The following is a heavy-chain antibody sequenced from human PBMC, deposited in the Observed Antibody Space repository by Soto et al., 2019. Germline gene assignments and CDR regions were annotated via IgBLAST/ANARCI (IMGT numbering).Heavy chain of an antibody. V-gene: IGHV4-59*02. CDR1: GSSVSSDY. J-gene: IGHJ4*02. CDR2: IYYNGDT. D-gene: IGHD3-22*01. Sequence: PSETLSITCAVSGSSVSSDYWSWIRQPPGKGLEWIGYIYYNGDTKYNPSLKSRVTISLDTSKNQFSLKLNSVTAADTAVYFCARDRYSSSPDFDYWGQGTLVTVSS. CDR3: ARDRYSSSPDFDY.